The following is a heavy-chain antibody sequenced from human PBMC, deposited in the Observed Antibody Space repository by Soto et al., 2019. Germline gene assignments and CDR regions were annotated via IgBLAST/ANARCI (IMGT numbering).Heavy chain of an antibody. CDR1: GGSISSYY. Sequence: PSETLSLTCTVSGGSISSYYWSWIRQPPGKGLEWIGYIYYSGSTNYNPSLKSRVTISVDTSKNQFSLKLSSVTAADTAVYYCARSGRLRYSSSWYIDYWGQGTLVTVSS. CDR3: ARSGRLRYSSSWYIDY. D-gene: IGHD6-13*01. J-gene: IGHJ4*02. V-gene: IGHV4-59*01. CDR2: IYYSGST.